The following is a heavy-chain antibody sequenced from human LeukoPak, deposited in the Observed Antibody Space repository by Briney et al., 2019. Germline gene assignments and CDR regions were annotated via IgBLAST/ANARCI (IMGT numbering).Heavy chain of an antibody. D-gene: IGHD5-24*01. CDR3: ASGLRDIIAGGLDY. J-gene: IGHJ4*02. CDR1: GITFSSYA. Sequence: GRSLRLSCAASGITFSSYAMSWVRQAPGKGLECVSGISGSGGSTYYADSVKGRFTISRDNSKNTLYLQMHSLRAEDTAVYYCASGLRDIIAGGLDYWGQGTLVTVSS. V-gene: IGHV3-23*01. CDR2: ISGSGGST.